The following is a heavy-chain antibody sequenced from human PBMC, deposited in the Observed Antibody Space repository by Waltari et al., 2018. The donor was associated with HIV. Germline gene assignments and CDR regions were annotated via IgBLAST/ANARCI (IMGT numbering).Heavy chain of an antibody. CDR1: DYIFRSSHYYSHKR. CDR2: IQTGNLQS. J-gene: IGHJ6*02. CDR3: ARQKDMSRGFGMDV. Sequence: EVPLLQSAAEVNKAAESLSISYSGPDYIFRSSHYYSHKRIAWVRKQPGKGLAWVGVIQTGNLQSNYGPAFQGQVTSSMDMSTKSAFLKWKSLKASDSALDLCARQKDMSRGFGMDVWGQGTTVTGSS. D-gene: IGHD3-10*01. V-gene: IGHV5-51*01.